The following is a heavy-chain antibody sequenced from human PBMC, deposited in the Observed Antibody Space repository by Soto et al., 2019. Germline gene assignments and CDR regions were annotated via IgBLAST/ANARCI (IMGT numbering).Heavy chain of an antibody. J-gene: IGHJ5*02. D-gene: IGHD6-19*01. V-gene: IGHV1-3*01. CDR1: GYTFTSYA. Sequence: GASVKVSCKASGYTFTSYAMHWVRQAPGQRLEWMGWINAGNGNTKCSQKFQGRVTITRDTSASTAYMELSSLRSEDTAVYYCARDRPAVAGLAWFDPWGQGTLVTVSS. CDR3: ARDRPAVAGLAWFDP. CDR2: INAGNGNT.